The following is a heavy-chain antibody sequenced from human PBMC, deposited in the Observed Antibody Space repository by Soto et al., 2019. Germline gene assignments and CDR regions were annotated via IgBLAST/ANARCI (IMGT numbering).Heavy chain of an antibody. CDR3: ANPPPTMESTIYYYYGMDV. CDR2: ISGGGGST. V-gene: IGHV3-23*01. J-gene: IGHJ6*02. CDR1: GFTFSNYA. D-gene: IGHD1-26*01. Sequence: EVQLLESGGGLVQPGGSLRLSCAASGFTFSNYAMTWVRQAPGKGLEWVSAISGGGGSTYYADSVKGRFTISRDNSKNTLYLKMDSLRAEDTAVYYCANPPPTMESTIYYYYGMDVWGQGTTVTVSS.